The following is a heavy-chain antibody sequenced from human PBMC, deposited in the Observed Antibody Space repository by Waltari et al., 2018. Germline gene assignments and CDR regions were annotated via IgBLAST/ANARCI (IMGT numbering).Heavy chain of an antibody. CDR1: GGSISSYY. Sequence: QVQLQESGPGLVKPSETLSLTCTVSGGSISSYYWSWIRQPAGKGLEWIGRIYTSGSTNYNPSLKSRVTMSVDTSKNQFSLKLSSVTAADTAVYYCARAPPYYDFWSGYQGDYFDYWGQGTLVTVSS. CDR2: IYTSGST. CDR3: ARAPPYYDFWSGYQGDYFDY. J-gene: IGHJ4*02. D-gene: IGHD3-3*01. V-gene: IGHV4-4*07.